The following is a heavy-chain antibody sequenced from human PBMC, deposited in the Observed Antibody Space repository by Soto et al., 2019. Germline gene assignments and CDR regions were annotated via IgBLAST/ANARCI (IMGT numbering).Heavy chain of an antibody. J-gene: IGHJ6*02. CDR2: IYQIGIT. D-gene: IGHD2-15*01. V-gene: IGHV4-4*02. CDR3: ARGFSFSDNSDNDRIYFYYGLNV. CDR1: GGSITTGHW. Sequence: PSETLSLTCDVSGGSITTGHWWTWVRQSPGKGLEWIGEIYQIGITNYNPSLNSRLSISMDQSKNQFSLKLTSVTAADTALYFCARGFSFSDNSDNDRIYFYYGLNVWGQGTRVSVSS.